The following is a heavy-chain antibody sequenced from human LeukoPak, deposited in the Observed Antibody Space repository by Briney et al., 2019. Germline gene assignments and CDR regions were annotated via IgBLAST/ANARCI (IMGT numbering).Heavy chain of an antibody. CDR3: ARGRYFDWFDAFDI. J-gene: IGHJ3*02. Sequence: SETLSLTCTVSGGSISSYYWSWIRQPPGKGLEWIGYIYYSGSTNYNPSLKSRVTISVDTSKNQFSLKLSSVTAADTAVYYCARGRYFDWFDAFDIWGQGTMVTVSS. D-gene: IGHD3-9*01. V-gene: IGHV4-59*08. CDR1: GGSISSYY. CDR2: IYYSGST.